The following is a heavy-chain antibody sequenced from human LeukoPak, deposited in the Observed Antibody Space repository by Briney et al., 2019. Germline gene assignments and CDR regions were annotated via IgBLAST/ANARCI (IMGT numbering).Heavy chain of an antibody. Sequence: PGRSLRLSCAASGFTFSSYGMHWVRQAPGKGLEWVAVIWYDGSNKYYADSVKGRFTISRDNSKNTLYLQMNSLRAEDTAVYYCARDLRRYCSGGSCGALGYWGQGTLVTVSS. V-gene: IGHV3-33*01. CDR3: ARDLRRYCSGGSCGALGY. CDR2: IWYDGSNK. D-gene: IGHD2-15*01. J-gene: IGHJ4*02. CDR1: GFTFSSYG.